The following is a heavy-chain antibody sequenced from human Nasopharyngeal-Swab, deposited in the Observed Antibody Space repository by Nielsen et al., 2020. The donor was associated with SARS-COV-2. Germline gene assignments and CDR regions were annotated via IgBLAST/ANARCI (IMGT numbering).Heavy chain of an antibody. Sequence: WIRQPPGKGLEWIGSIYDSGRTYYNPSLKSRVTISVDTSKNQFSLNLSSVTAADTAVYYCARVVMVRGVSYYYYMDVWGKGTTVTASS. V-gene: IGHV4-39*07. CDR3: ARVVMVRGVSYYYYMDV. CDR2: IYDSGRT. D-gene: IGHD3-10*01. J-gene: IGHJ6*03.